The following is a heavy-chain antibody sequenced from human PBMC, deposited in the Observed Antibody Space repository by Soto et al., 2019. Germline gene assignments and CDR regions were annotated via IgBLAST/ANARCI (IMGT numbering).Heavy chain of an antibody. D-gene: IGHD5-12*01. V-gene: IGHV3-30-3*01. J-gene: IGHJ6*02. Sequence: QGQLVESGGGVVQPGRSLRLSCAASGFTFSSYAMHWVRQAPGKGLEWVAVISYDGSNKYYADSVKGRFTISRDNSKNTLYLQMNSLRAEDTAVYYCARGGATIPFYYYGMDVWGQGTTVTVSS. CDR3: ARGGATIPFYYYGMDV. CDR2: ISYDGSNK. CDR1: GFTFSSYA.